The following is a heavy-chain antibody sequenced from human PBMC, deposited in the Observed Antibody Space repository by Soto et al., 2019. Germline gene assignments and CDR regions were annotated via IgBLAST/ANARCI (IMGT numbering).Heavy chain of an antibody. V-gene: IGHV6-1*01. CDR3: ARDHKQWLSREPFTRYYYKDV. D-gene: IGHD6-19*01. CDR1: GDSVSSNSAA. J-gene: IGHJ6*03. Sequence: SQTLSLTCAISGDSVSSNSAAWNWIRQSPSRGLEWLGRTYYRSKWYNDYAVSVKSRITINPDTSKNQFSLQLNSVTPEDTAVYYCARDHKQWLSREPFTRYYYKDVWGKGTTVTVSS. CDR2: TYYRSKWYN.